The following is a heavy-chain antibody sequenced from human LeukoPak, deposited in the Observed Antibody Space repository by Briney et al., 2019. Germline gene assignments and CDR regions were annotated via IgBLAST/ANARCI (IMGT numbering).Heavy chain of an antibody. CDR3: AGDWNGDHVIEY. CDR1: GITVSTNY. Sequence: GGSLRLSCAASGITVSTNYMSWVRQAPGKGLEWVSVIYTDDSTYYTDSVKGRFAISRDISKNTLNLQMNSLRGDDTAVYYCAGDWNGDHVIEYWGQGILVTVSS. D-gene: IGHD3-16*01. V-gene: IGHV3-66*01. J-gene: IGHJ4*02. CDR2: IYTDDST.